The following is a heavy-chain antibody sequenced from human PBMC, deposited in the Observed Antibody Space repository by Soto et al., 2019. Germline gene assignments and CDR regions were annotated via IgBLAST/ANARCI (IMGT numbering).Heavy chain of an antibody. Sequence: PSETLSLTCAVSGDSISSSKWWNWVRPPPGKGLEWIGEIYHTGPTNYNPSVKSRATISVDKSKNHFSLSLTSVTAADTAVYYCVRDGRGVQWEVSDGGPITLVTVSS. D-gene: IGHD1-26*01. V-gene: IGHV4-4*02. CDR3: VRDGRGVQWEVSD. CDR2: IYHTGPT. J-gene: IGHJ4*02. CDR1: GDSISSSKW.